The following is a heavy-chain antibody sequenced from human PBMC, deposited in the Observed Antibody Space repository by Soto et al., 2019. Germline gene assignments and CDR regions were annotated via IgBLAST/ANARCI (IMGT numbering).Heavy chain of an antibody. CDR1: GGSFSGYY. V-gene: IGHV4-34*01. CDR2: INHSGST. Sequence: SETLSLTCAVYGGSFSGYYWSWIRQPPGKGLEWIGEINHSGSTNYNPSLKSRVTISVDTSKNQFSLKLSSVTAADTAVYYCARGGIVVITDYYYYYGMDVWGQGTTVTVSS. CDR3: ARGGIVVITDYYYYYGMDV. D-gene: IGHD3-22*01. J-gene: IGHJ6*02.